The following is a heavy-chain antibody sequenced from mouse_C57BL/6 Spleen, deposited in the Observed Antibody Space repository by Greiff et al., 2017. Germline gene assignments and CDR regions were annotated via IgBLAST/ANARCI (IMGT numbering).Heavy chain of an antibody. CDR2: ISGGGGHT. D-gene: IGHD1-1*01. CDR3: ARQDYYGSSPHYYAMDY. CDR1: GFTFSSYT. J-gene: IGHJ4*01. Sequence: EVQLVESGGGLVKPGGSLKLSCAASGFTFSSYTMSWVRQTPEKRLEWVATISGGGGHTYYPDSVKGRFTMSRDNAKNTLYLQMSSLRSEDTALYYCARQDYYGSSPHYYAMDYWGEGTSVTVSS. V-gene: IGHV5-9*01.